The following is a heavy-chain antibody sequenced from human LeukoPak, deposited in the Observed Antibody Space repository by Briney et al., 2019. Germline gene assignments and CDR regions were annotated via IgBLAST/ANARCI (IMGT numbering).Heavy chain of an antibody. J-gene: IGHJ4*02. V-gene: IGHV3-7*01. CDR3: ARVPSRRFGRSSWYWYFDY. Sequence: GGSLRLSCAASGFTFSGYWMSWVRQAQGKGREWVANIKEDGGEKYYVDSVRGGFTISRDNAKNSLYLQMNSLRAEDTAVYCCARVPSRRFGRSSWYWYFDYWGQGTLVTVSS. CDR1: GFTFSGYW. D-gene: IGHD6-13*01. CDR2: IKEDGGEK.